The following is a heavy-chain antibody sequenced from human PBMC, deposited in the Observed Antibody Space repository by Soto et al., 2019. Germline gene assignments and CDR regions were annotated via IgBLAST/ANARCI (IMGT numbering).Heavy chain of an antibody. D-gene: IGHD3-3*01. CDR1: GYTFTSYG. Sequence: ASVKVSCKASGYTFTSYGISWVRRAPGQGLEWMGWISAYNGNTNYAQKLQGRVTMTTDTSTSTAYMELRSLRSDDTAVYYCARQTSDHYDFWSGYPDSTFDYWGQGTLVTVSS. CDR2: ISAYNGNT. J-gene: IGHJ4*02. V-gene: IGHV1-18*01. CDR3: ARQTSDHYDFWSGYPDSTFDY.